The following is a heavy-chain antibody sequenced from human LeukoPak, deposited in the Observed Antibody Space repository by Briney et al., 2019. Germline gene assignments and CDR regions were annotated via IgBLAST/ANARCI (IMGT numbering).Heavy chain of an antibody. CDR3: ARHGGGYSPHHAFDI. CDR1: DDSISSSSYY. CDR2: INHSGST. Sequence: SETLSLTCTVSDDSISSSSYYWSWIRQPPGKGLEWIGEINHSGSTNYNPSLKSRVTISVDTSKNQFSLKLSSVTAADTAVYYCARHGGGYSPHHAFDIWGQGTMVTVSS. J-gene: IGHJ3*02. V-gene: IGHV4-39*01. D-gene: IGHD5-18*01.